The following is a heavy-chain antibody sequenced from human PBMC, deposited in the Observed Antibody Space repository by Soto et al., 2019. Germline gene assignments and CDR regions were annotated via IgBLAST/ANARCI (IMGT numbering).Heavy chain of an antibody. Sequence: QVQLVESGGGVVQPGRSLRLSCAAAGFTFSSYGMHWVRQAPVKGLEWVAVISYDGSNKYYADSVKGRFTNSRDNSKNTLYLQMNSLRAEDTAVYYCAKAAEFTHDAFDIWGQGTMVTVSS. V-gene: IGHV3-30*18. CDR2: ISYDGSNK. D-gene: IGHD3-10*01. CDR3: AKAAEFTHDAFDI. J-gene: IGHJ3*02. CDR1: GFTFSSYG.